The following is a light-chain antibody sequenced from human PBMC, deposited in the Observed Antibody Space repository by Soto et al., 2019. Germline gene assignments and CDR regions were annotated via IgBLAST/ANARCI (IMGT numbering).Light chain of an antibody. CDR1: QSVGTW. Sequence: DVQMTQSPSTLSASIGDRVFITCRASQSVGTWLAWYQQKPGKAPDLLIYDASNLESGVPSRFSGSGSGTEFTLTINGLQPADFATYYCQQYYVYPPTFGGGTKVEIE. CDR2: DAS. CDR3: QQYYVYPPT. J-gene: IGKJ4*01. V-gene: IGKV1-5*01.